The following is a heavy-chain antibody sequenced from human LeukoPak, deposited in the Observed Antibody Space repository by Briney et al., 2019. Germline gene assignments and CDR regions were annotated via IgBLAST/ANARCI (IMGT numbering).Heavy chain of an antibody. V-gene: IGHV4-39*01. J-gene: IGHJ4*02. D-gene: IGHD2-15*01. CDR1: GGSISSSSYY. CDR2: IYYSGST. CDR3: ARRGGQIGGNLDY. Sequence: SETLSLTCTVSGGSISSSSYYWGWIRQPPGKGLEWIGSIYYSGSTYYNPSLKSRVTISVDTSKNQFSLKLSTVTAADTAVYYCARRGGQIGGNLDYWGQGTLVTVSS.